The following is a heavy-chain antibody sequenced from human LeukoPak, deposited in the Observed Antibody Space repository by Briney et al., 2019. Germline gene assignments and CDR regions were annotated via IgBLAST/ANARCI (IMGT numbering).Heavy chain of an antibody. D-gene: IGHD6-13*01. Sequence: PGGSLRLSCAASGFTFSSYAMSWVRQAPGKGLEWVSSIGSSGDTTYYAGSVKGRFTISRDNSKNTLYLQMDSLRVEDTAVYYCAKGTLRGSGNWYHHGMDVWGQGTTVTVSS. J-gene: IGHJ6*02. CDR1: GFTFSSYA. CDR3: AKGTLRGSGNWYHHGMDV. CDR2: IGSSGDTT. V-gene: IGHV3-23*01.